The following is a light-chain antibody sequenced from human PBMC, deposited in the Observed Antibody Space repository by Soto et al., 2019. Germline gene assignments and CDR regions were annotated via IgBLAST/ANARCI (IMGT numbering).Light chain of an antibody. Sequence: DIQMTQSPSSLSASVGDRVTITCQASQDIRNYLNWYQQKPGKAPKSLIYAASDLRSGVPSRFSGSGSGTVFTLTISNLQSEDFATYYCQQYNNYPWTFGQGTKVEIK. CDR1: QDIRNY. CDR3: QQYNNYPWT. J-gene: IGKJ1*01. CDR2: AAS. V-gene: IGKV1-16*01.